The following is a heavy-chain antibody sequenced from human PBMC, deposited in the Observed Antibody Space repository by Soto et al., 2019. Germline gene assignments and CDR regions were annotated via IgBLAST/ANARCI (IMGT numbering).Heavy chain of an antibody. D-gene: IGHD3-3*01. J-gene: IGHJ3*02. CDR3: ASVGYYDFWSGSYDAFDI. V-gene: IGHV4-4*02. Sequence: QVQLQESGPGLVKPSGTLSLTCAVSGGSISSSNWWSWVRQPPGKGLEWIGEIYHSGSTNYNPSLKSRVTISVDKSKNQFSLKLSSGTAADTAVYYCASVGYYDFWSGSYDAFDIWGQGTMVTVSS. CDR1: GGSISSSNW. CDR2: IYHSGST.